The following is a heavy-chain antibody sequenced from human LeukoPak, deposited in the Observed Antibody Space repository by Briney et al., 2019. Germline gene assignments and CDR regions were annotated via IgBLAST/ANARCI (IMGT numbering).Heavy chain of an antibody. J-gene: IGHJ2*01. CDR3: ARDVARFGTSPRYWYFDL. Sequence: GGSLRLSCVASGFTFRTYAMSWVRQAPGKGLEWISGISDSGGTTYYVDSVKGRFTISRDNAKNSLYLQMNSLRAEDTAVYYCARDVARFGTSPRYWYFDLWGRGTLVTVSS. V-gene: IGHV3-23*01. CDR2: ISDSGGTT. D-gene: IGHD3-10*01. CDR1: GFTFRTYA.